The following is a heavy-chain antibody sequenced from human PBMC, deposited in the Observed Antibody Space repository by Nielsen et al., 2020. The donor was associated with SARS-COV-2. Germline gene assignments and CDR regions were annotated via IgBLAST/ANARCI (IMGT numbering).Heavy chain of an antibody. CDR2: ISYDGSNK. J-gene: IGHJ6*02. Sequence: GGSLRLSCAASGFTFSSYAMHRVRQAPGKGLEWVAVISYDGSNKYYADSVKGRFTISRDNSKNTLYLQMNSLRAEDTAVYYCARNRLWFGVPGRYYYYGMDVWGQGTTVTVSS. D-gene: IGHD3-10*01. CDR1: GFTFSSYA. CDR3: ARNRLWFGVPGRYYYYGMDV. V-gene: IGHV3-30-3*01.